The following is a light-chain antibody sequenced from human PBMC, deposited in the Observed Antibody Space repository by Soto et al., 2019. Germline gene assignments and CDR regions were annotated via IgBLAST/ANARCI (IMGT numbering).Light chain of an antibody. CDR3: QQSYSTLGRT. J-gene: IGKJ1*01. Sequence: DIPMTQSPSSLSASIGDRVTITCRASQSISNYLNWYQQKPGKAPDLLIYAASTLQTGVPSRFSGSGSGTDFTLTISSLQPEDFATYYCQQSYSTLGRTFGQGTKVEIK. CDR2: AAS. V-gene: IGKV1-39*01. CDR1: QSISNY.